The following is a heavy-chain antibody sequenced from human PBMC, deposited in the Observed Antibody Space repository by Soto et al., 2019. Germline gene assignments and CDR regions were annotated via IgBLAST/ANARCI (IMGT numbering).Heavy chain of an antibody. V-gene: IGHV4-34*01. D-gene: IGHD5-18*01. CDR3: ARAGGLWSYYYYYGMDV. CDR1: GGSFSGYY. CDR2: INHSGST. Sequence: SETLSLTCAVYGGSFSGYYWSWIRQPPGKGLEWVGEINHSGSTNYNPSLKSRVTISVDTSKNQFSLKLSSVTAADTAVYYCARAGGLWSYYYYYGMDVWGQGTTVTVSS. J-gene: IGHJ6*02.